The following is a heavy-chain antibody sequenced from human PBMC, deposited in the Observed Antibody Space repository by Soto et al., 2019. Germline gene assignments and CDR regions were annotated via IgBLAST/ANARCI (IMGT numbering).Heavy chain of an antibody. V-gene: IGHV1-2*04. CDR3: ARRGLRFLGFDP. D-gene: IGHD3-3*01. Sequence: ASVKVSCKASGNTFTSYSVYWVRQAPGQGLEWMGWINPNSGGTNYAQKFQGWVTMTRDTSISTAYMELSRLRSDDTAVYYCARRGLRFLGFDPWGQGTLVTVSS. CDR2: INPNSGGT. J-gene: IGHJ5*02. CDR1: GNTFTSYS.